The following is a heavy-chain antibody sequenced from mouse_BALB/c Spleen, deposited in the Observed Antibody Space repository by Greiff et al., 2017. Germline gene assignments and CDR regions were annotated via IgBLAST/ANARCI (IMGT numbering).Heavy chain of an antibody. V-gene: IGHV1S22*01. CDR1: GYTFTSYW. Sequence: LQQPGSELVRPGASVKLSCKASGYTFTSYWMHWVKQRPGQGLEWIGNIYPGSGSTNYDEKFKSKATLTVDTSSSTAYMQLSSLTSEDSAVYYCTRPSLYYGSSSAMDYWGQGTSVTVSS. J-gene: IGHJ4*01. D-gene: IGHD1-1*01. CDR2: IYPGSGST. CDR3: TRPSLYYGSSSAMDY.